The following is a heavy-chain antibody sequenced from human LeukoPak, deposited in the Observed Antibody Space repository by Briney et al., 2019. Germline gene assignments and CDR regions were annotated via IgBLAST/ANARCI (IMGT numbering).Heavy chain of an antibody. V-gene: IGHV4-4*07. CDR3: ARGVAARPFYFYYYMDV. D-gene: IGHD6-6*01. CDR1: RGSTSTYY. J-gene: IGHJ6*03. CDR2: IYPSGNT. Sequence: PSETLSLTCTVSRGSTSTYYWSWIRQPAGKGLEWIGRIYPSGNTNFNPSLMSRVTMSIDTSKNQFSLRLSSVTAADTAVYYCARGVAARPFYFYYYMDVWDTGATVAVSS.